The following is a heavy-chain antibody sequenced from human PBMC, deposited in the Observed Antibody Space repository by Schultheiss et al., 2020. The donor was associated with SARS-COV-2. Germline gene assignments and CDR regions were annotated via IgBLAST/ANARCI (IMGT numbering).Heavy chain of an antibody. CDR2: IYTSGST. D-gene: IGHD4-17*01. J-gene: IGHJ5*02. Sequence: SETLSLTCTVSGGSISSYYWSWIRQSPGKGLEWIGRIYTSGSTKYNPSLRSRVTISVDTSKNQFSLKLRSVTAADTALYYCAREMTRLTEWFDTWGQGTLVTVSS. V-gene: IGHV4-4*07. CDR1: GGSISSYY. CDR3: AREMTRLTEWFDT.